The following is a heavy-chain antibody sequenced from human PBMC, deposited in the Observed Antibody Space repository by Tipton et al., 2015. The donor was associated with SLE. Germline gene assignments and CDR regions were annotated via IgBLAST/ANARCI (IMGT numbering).Heavy chain of an antibody. Sequence: QLVQSGPEVKKPGASVKVSCKASGYTFTSYDINWVRQATGQGLEWMGWMNPNSGNTGYAQKFQGRVTMTRNTSISTAYMELRNLRSDDTAVYYCARVATIGAFFDSWGQGTLVTVSS. J-gene: IGHJ4*02. V-gene: IGHV1-8*01. D-gene: IGHD5-12*01. CDR1: GYTFTSYD. CDR2: MNPNSGNT. CDR3: ARVATIGAFFDS.